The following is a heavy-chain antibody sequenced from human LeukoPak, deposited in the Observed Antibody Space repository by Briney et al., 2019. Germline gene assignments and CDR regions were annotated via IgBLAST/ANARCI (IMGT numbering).Heavy chain of an antibody. J-gene: IGHJ4*02. D-gene: IGHD3-22*01. V-gene: IGHV4-39*01. CDR3: ARLLRYYDSSGYSLDY. CDR1: GGSISSSSYY. CDR2: IYYSGST. Sequence: SETLSLTCTVSGGSISSSSYYWGWIRQPPGKGLEWIGSIYYSGSTYYNPSLKSRVTISVDTSKNQFSLKLSSVTAADTAVYYCARLLRYYDSSGYSLDYWGQGTLVTVSS.